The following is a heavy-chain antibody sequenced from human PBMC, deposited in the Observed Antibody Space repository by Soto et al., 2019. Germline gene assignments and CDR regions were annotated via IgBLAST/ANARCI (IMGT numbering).Heavy chain of an antibody. CDR2: IYHSGST. CDR1: GGSISSGGYS. V-gene: IGHV4-30-2*01. J-gene: IGHJ6*02. Sequence: SETLSLTCAVSGGSISSGGYSWSWIRQPPGKGLEWIGYIYHSGSTYYNPSLKSRVTISVDRSKNQFSLKLSSVTAADTAVYYCARAEYLYGMDVWGQGTTVTVS. D-gene: IGHD2-2*01. CDR3: ARAEYLYGMDV.